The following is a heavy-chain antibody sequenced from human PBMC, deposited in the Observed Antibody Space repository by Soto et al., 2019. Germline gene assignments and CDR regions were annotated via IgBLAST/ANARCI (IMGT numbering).Heavy chain of an antibody. D-gene: IGHD6-13*01. CDR1: GFTFSSCA. Sequence: GSLRLSCAASGFTFSSCAMGWVRQAPGKGLEWVSDIIDSGASTYYADSVKGRFTISRDNSKSTLYLQMNSLRAEDTALYYCAKDQGSSWYEIDYWGQGTLVTVSS. J-gene: IGHJ4*02. CDR3: AKDQGSSWYEIDY. CDR2: IIDSGAST. V-gene: IGHV3-23*01.